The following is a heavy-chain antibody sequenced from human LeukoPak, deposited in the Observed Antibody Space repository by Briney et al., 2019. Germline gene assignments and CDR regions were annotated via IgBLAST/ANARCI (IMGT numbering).Heavy chain of an antibody. CDR2: INHSGST. V-gene: IGHV4-34*01. Sequence: SETLSLTCAVYGGSFSGYYWSWIRQPPGKGLEWIGEINHSGSTNYNPSLKSQVTISVDTSKNQFSLKLSSVTAADTAVYYCARGVRLVTIFGVGLLDYWGQGTLVTVSS. J-gene: IGHJ4*02. CDR1: GGSFSGYY. CDR3: ARGVRLVTIFGVGLLDY. D-gene: IGHD3-3*01.